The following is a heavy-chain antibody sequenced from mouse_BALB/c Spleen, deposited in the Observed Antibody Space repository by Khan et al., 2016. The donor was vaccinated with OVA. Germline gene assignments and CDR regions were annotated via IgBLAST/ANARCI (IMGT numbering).Heavy chain of an antibody. CDR1: GYIFTNYG. Sequence: LKQSGETVKISCKASGYIFTNYGMTWVKQAPGKGLKWMGWINTYTGEPTYADDFKGRFAFSLETSANTAYLQINNLKNEDTATYFCARTLYGSGYDYAMDYWGQGTSVTVSS. CDR2: INTYTGEP. CDR3: ARTLYGSGYDYAMDY. D-gene: IGHD1-1*01. J-gene: IGHJ4*01. V-gene: IGHV9-3-1*01.